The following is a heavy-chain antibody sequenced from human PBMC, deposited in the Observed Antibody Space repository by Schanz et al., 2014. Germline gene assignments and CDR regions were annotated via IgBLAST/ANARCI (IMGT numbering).Heavy chain of an antibody. CDR1: GFTLSSYN. Sequence: EVQLVESGGGLVQPGGSLRLSCVASGFTLSSYNMNWVRQAPGKGLEWISNIGSSSSFIYYADSVKGRFTISRDNAKNSVXXXXKCLRDEDTAXXXXXXXAGYCRQTTCYSYYFDYWGPGTLVTVPS. D-gene: IGHD2-2*01. J-gene: IGHJ4*02. CDR3: XXXAGYCRQTTCYSYYFDY. V-gene: IGHV3-48*02. CDR2: IGSSSSFI.